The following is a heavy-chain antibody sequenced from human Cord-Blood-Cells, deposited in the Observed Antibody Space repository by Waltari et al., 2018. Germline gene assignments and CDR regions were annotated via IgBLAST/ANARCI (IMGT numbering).Heavy chain of an antibody. CDR3: ARDRYCGGDCYYYFDY. Sequence: QVQLVQSGAEVKKPGSSAKVSCKAAGGTFSSYAISWVRQAPGQGLEWMGGIIPIFGTANYAQKFQGRVTITADESTSTAYMELSSLRSEDTAVYYCARDRYCGGDCYYYFDYWGQGTLVTVSS. D-gene: IGHD2-21*01. V-gene: IGHV1-69*01. CDR1: GGTFSSYA. J-gene: IGHJ4*02. CDR2: IIPIFGTA.